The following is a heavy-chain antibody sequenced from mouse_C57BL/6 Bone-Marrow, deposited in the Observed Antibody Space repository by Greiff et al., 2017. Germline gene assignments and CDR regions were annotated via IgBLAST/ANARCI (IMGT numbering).Heavy chain of an antibody. CDR1: GFTFSDYG. CDR3: ARTTVVARDYAMDY. CDR2: ISSGSSTI. D-gene: IGHD1-1*01. Sequence: DVKLVESGGGLVKPGGSLKLSCAASGFTFSDYGMHWVRQAPEKGLEWVAYISSGSSTIYYADTVKGRFTISRDNAKNTLFLQMTSLRSEDTAMYYCARTTVVARDYAMDYWGQGTSVTVSS. V-gene: IGHV5-17*01. J-gene: IGHJ4*01.